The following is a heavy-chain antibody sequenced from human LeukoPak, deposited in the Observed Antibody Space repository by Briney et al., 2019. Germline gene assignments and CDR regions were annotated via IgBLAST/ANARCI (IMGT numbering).Heavy chain of an antibody. Sequence: SETLSLTCAVSGGSISGSSYFWGWIRQPPGKGLEWIGSIYYSGSTYYNPSLKSRVTISVDTSKNQFSLKLSSVTAADTAVYYCAGNSSGWYLYYFDYWGQGTLVTVSS. CDR1: GGSISGSSYF. CDR3: AGNSSGWYLYYFDY. J-gene: IGHJ4*02. CDR2: IYYSGST. D-gene: IGHD6-19*01. V-gene: IGHV4-39*01.